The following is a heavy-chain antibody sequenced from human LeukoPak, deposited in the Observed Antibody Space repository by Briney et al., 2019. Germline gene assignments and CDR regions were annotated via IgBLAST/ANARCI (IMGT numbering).Heavy chain of an antibody. V-gene: IGHV3-30*18. J-gene: IGHJ2*01. CDR1: GFTFSSYG. CDR3: AKGTYYYGSTESTGSWYFDL. D-gene: IGHD3-10*01. CDR2: ISYDGSNK. Sequence: GGSLRLSCAAPGFTFSSYGMHWVRQAPGKGLEWVAVISYDGSNKYYADSVKGRFTISRDNSKNTLYLQMNSLRAEDTAVYYCAKGTYYYGSTESTGSWYFDLWGRGTLVTVSS.